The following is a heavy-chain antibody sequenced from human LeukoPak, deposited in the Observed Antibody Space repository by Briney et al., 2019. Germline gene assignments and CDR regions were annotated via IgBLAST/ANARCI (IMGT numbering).Heavy chain of an antibody. J-gene: IGHJ4*02. CDR2: ISGSGGST. Sequence: GGSLRLSCAASGFTFSSYSMSWVRQAPGKGLEWVSAISGSGGSTYYADSVKGRFTISRDNSKNTLYLQMNSLRAEDTAVYYCAKSHVLGSCSDYWGQGTLVTVSS. CDR1: GFTFSSYS. V-gene: IGHV3-23*01. CDR3: AKSHVLGSCSDY. D-gene: IGHD2-15*01.